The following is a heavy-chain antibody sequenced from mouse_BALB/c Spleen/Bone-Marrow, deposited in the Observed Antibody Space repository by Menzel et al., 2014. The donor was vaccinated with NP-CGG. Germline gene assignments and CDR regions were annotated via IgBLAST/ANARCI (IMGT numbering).Heavy chain of an antibody. CDR3: ARDREYGYYYAMDY. V-gene: IGHV2-9*02. J-gene: IGHJ4*01. Sequence: VMLVESGPGLAAPSQSLSITCTVSGFSLTSYGVHWVRQPPGKGLEWLGVIWAGGSTNYNSALMSRLSISKDNSKSQIFLKMNSLQTDDTAMYYCARDREYGYYYAMDYWGQGTSVTVSS. CDR2: IWAGGST. CDR1: GFSLTSYG. D-gene: IGHD2-2*01.